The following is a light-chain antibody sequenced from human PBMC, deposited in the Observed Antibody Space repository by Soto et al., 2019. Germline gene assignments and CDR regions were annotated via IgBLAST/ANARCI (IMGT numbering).Light chain of an antibody. CDR3: QQNYSNSQT. CDR1: QSISSC. Sequence: DIQMTQSPSSVSASVGDRVTITFRASQSISSCLDCYQQKEGKAPEFLMYAASSLESGVPSRFGGSGSGTDFTLTMSSLQPDDVATYYCQQNYSNSQTFGQGTKVDIK. V-gene: IGKV1-39*01. CDR2: AAS. J-gene: IGKJ1*01.